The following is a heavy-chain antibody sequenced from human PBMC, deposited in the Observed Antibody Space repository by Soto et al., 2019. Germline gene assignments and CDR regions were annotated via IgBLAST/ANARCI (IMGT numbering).Heavy chain of an antibody. V-gene: IGHV3-74*01. CDR3: ARGAVAAYDAFDI. Sequence: GGSLRLSCAASGFAFSSYWMHWVRQAPGKGLVWVSRINSDGSSTSYADSVKGRFTISRDNAKNTLHLQMNSLRAEDTAVYYCARGAVAAYDAFDICGQGTMVTVSS. J-gene: IGHJ3*02. D-gene: IGHD6-19*01. CDR1: GFAFSSYW. CDR2: INSDGSST.